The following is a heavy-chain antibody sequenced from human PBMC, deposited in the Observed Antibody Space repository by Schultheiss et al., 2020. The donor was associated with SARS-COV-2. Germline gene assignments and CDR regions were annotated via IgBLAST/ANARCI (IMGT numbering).Heavy chain of an antibody. Sequence: ASVKVSCKASGYTFTGYYMHWVRQAPGQGLEWMGWINPNSGGTNYAQKFQGRVTMTRDTSISTAYRELSRLRSEDTAVYYCASLYYYDSSGYNPGPFGWGQGTLVTVSS. V-gene: IGHV1-2*02. CDR2: INPNSGGT. CDR1: GYTFTGYY. D-gene: IGHD3-22*01. J-gene: IGHJ4*02. CDR3: ASLYYYDSSGYNPGPFG.